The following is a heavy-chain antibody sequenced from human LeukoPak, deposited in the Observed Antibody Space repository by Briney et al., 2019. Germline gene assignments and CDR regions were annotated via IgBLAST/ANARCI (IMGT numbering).Heavy chain of an antibody. CDR3: ARSGTWRTTQSINWFDP. D-gene: IGHD3-10*01. Sequence: SETLSLTCTVSGGSISSSSYYWGWIRQPPGKGLEWIGSIYYSANTYYNPSLESRVTISVDTSKSQFSLKLNSLTAADTAVYYCARSGTWRTTQSINWFDPWGQGTLVTVSS. CDR2: IYYSANT. V-gene: IGHV4-39*01. CDR1: GGSISSSSYY. J-gene: IGHJ5*02.